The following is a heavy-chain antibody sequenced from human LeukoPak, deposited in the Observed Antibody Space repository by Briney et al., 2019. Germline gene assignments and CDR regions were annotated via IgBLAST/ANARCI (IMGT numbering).Heavy chain of an antibody. CDR1: GGSISSGSYY. CDR3: ARVNGVGATTYYFDY. D-gene: IGHD1-26*01. Sequence: NPSETLSLTCTVSGGSISSGSYYWSWIRQPAGKGLEWIGRIYTSGSTNYNPSLKSRVTISVDTSKNQFSLKLSSVTAADTAVYYCARVNGVGATTYYFDYWGQGTLVTVSS. J-gene: IGHJ4*02. CDR2: IYTSGST. V-gene: IGHV4-61*02.